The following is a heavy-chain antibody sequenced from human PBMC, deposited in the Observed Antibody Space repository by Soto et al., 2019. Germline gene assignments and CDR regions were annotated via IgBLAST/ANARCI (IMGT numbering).Heavy chain of an antibody. Sequence: ASVKVSCKASGYTFTSYGISWVRQAPGQGLEWMGWISAYNGNTNYAQKLQGRVTMTTDTSTSTVYMELRSLRSEDTAVYYCARGDQGDLPAFDYWGQGTLVTVSS. CDR3: ARGDQGDLPAFDY. CDR1: GYTFTSYG. CDR2: ISAYNGNT. V-gene: IGHV1-18*01. J-gene: IGHJ4*02. D-gene: IGHD2-2*01.